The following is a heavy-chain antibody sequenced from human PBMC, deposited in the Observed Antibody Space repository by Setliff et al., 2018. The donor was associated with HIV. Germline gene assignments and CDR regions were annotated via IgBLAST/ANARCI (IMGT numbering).Heavy chain of an antibody. J-gene: IGHJ4*01. CDR1: GFTFSSYA. CDR2: ISGSGGST. V-gene: IGHV3-23*01. Sequence: PGGSLRLSCAASGFTFSSYASGWVRQAPGKGLEWVSAISGSGGSTYYADSVKGRFTISSDNSKNTLYLQMNSLRAEDTAVYYCAKEPSSCSAPRPRLCGYFDSWGQGTQVTVSS. D-gene: IGHD2-21*01. CDR3: AKEPSSCSAPRPRLCGYFDS.